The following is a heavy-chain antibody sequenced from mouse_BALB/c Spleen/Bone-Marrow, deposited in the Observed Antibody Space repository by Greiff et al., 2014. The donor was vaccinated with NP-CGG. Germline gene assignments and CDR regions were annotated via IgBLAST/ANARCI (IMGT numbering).Heavy chain of an antibody. Sequence: VQLLQSGAELVKPGASVKLSCTASGFNIKDTYMHWVKQRPEQGLEWIGRIDPANGNTKYDPKFQGKATITADTSSNTAYLQLSSLTSEDTAVYYCATDSSGYLDYWGQGTTLTVSS. CDR2: IDPANGNT. CDR1: GFNIKDTY. D-gene: IGHD3-2*01. V-gene: IGHV14-3*02. J-gene: IGHJ2*01. CDR3: ATDSSGYLDY.